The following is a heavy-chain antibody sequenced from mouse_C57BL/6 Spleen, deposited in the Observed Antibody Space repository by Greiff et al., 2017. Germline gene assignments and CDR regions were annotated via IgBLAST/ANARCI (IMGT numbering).Heavy chain of an antibody. Sequence: VQLKESGPGLVAPSQSLSITCTVSGFSLTSYGVHWVRQPPGKGLEWLVVIWSDGSTTYNSALKSRLSISKDNSKSQVFLKMNSRQTDDTAMYYCARHEAGFYYSNWDYAMDYWGQGTSVTVSS. CDR2: IWSDGST. J-gene: IGHJ4*01. CDR1: GFSLTSYG. V-gene: IGHV2-6-1*01. CDR3: ARHEAGFYYSNWDYAMDY. D-gene: IGHD2-5*01.